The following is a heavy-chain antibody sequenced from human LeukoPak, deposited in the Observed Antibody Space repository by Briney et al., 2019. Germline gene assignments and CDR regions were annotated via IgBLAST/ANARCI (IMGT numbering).Heavy chain of an antibody. D-gene: IGHD3-22*01. CDR2: ISGSGGST. V-gene: IGHV3-23*01. CDR1: GFTFSSYA. Sequence: PGGSLRLSCAASGFTFSSYAMSWVRQAPGKGLEWVSAISGSGGSTYYADSVKGRFTISRDNSKNTLYLQMNSLRVEDTAVYYCAKEHGATHYDYYESSGYSCFDYWGQGTLVTVSS. J-gene: IGHJ4*02. CDR3: AKEHGATHYDYYESSGYSCFDY.